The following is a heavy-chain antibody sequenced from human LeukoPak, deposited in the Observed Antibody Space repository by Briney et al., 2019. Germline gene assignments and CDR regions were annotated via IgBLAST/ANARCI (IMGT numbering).Heavy chain of an antibody. CDR3: AKDEIGLLWFGELSD. V-gene: IGHV3-30*18. Sequence: GGSLRLSCAASGFTFSSYGMHWVRQAPGKGLEWVAVISYDGSNKYYADSVKGRSTISRDNSKNTLYLQMNSLRAEDTAVYYCAKDEIGLLWFGELSDRGQGTLVTVSS. CDR1: GFTFSSYG. J-gene: IGHJ4*02. D-gene: IGHD3-10*01. CDR2: ISYDGSNK.